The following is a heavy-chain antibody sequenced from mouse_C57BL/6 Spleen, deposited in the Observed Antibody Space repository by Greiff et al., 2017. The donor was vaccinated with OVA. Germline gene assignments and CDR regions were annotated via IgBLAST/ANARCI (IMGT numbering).Heavy chain of an antibody. CDR3: ARVYDGYSYAMDY. CDR2: IDPSDSET. V-gene: IGHV1-52*01. CDR1: GYTFTSYW. J-gene: IGHJ4*01. Sequence: VQLQQPGAELVRPGSSVKLSCKASGYTFTSYWMHWVKQRPIQGLEWIGNIDPSDSETHYNQKFKDKATLTVDKSSSTAYMQLSSLTSEDSAVYYCARVYDGYSYAMDYWGQGTSVTVSS. D-gene: IGHD2-3*01.